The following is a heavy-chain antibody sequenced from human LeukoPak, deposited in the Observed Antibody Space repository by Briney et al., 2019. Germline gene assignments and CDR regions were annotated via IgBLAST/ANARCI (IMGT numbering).Heavy chain of an antibody. CDR1: GGSFSGYY. V-gene: IGHV4-34*01. J-gene: IGHJ4*02. CDR2: INHSGST. Sequence: PSETPSLTCAVYGGSFSGYYWSWIRQPPGKGLEWIGEINHSGSTNYNPSLKSRVTISVDTSKNQFSLKLSSVTAADTAVYYCARRRFGESVDYWGQGTLVTVSS. CDR3: ARRRFGESVDY. D-gene: IGHD3-10*01.